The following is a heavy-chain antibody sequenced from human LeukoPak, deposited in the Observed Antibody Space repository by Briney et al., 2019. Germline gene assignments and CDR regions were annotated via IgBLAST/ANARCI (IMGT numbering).Heavy chain of an antibody. CDR3: ARGLASSSWSVGQAFDI. Sequence: GRSLRLSCAASGFTFSSYAMHWVRQAPGKGLEWVAVISYDGSNKYYADSVKGRFTISRDNAKNSLYLQMNSLRAEDTAVYYCARGLASSSWSVGQAFDIWGQGTMVTVSS. CDR2: ISYDGSNK. D-gene: IGHD6-13*01. CDR1: GFTFSSYA. V-gene: IGHV3-30-3*01. J-gene: IGHJ3*02.